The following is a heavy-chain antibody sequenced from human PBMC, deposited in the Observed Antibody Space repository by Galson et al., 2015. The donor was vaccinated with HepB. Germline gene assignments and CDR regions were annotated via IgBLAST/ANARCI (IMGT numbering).Heavy chain of an antibody. CDR2: ISSSSSYI. CDR1: GFTFSSYS. D-gene: IGHD1-26*01. J-gene: IGHJ3*02. CDR3: ARRIVGTKAFDI. V-gene: IGHV3-21*01. Sequence: SLRLSCAASGFTFSSYSMNWVRQAPGKGLEWVSSISSSSSYIYYADSVKGRFTISRDNAKNSLYLQMNSLRAEDTAVYYCARRIVGTKAFDIWGQGTMVTVSS.